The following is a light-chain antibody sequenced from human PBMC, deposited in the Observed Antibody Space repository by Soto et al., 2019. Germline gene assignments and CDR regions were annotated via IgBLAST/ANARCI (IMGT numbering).Light chain of an antibody. CDR1: NGDIGSYNR. V-gene: IGLV2-14*01. J-gene: IGLJ1*01. CDR3: SSYTYINTMACV. Sequence: QSVLPQPASGSGSPGQSITISCPGTNGDIGSYNRVSWYQQHPGKAPKLIIYEVTDRPSGVSNRFSGSKSGNTAALTISGLQAEDEAEYYCSSYTYINTMACVFGTGTKV. CDR2: EVT.